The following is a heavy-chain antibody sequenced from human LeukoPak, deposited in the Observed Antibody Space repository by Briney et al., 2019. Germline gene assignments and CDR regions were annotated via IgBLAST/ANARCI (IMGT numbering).Heavy chain of an antibody. V-gene: IGHV1-18*01. J-gene: IGHJ6*03. CDR2: ISAYNGNT. D-gene: IGHD3-16*01. CDR1: GYTFTSYG. CDR3: ARGGSRATHSYYYYMDV. Sequence: GASVKVSFKASGYTFTSYGISWVRQAPGQGLEWMGWISAYNGNTNYAQKLQGRVTMTTDTSTSTAYMELRSLRSDDTAVYYCARGGSRATHSYYYYMDVWGKGTTVPVSS.